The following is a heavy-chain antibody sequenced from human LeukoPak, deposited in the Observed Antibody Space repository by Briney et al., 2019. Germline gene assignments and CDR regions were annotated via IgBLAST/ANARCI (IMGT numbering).Heavy chain of an antibody. J-gene: IGHJ4*02. CDR1: GYSFTSYW. Sequence: GESLKISCKGSGYSFTSYWIGWVRQMPGKVLEWMGIIYPGDSDIRYSPSFQGQVTISADKSISIVYLQWSSLKASDTAMYYCARQACSAGSCYFDYWGQGTLVIVSS. CDR3: ARQACSAGSCYFDY. D-gene: IGHD2-15*01. V-gene: IGHV5-51*01. CDR2: IYPGDSDI.